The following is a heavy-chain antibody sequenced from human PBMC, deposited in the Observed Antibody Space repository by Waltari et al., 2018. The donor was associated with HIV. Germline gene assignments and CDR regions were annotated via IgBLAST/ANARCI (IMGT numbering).Heavy chain of an antibody. J-gene: IGHJ4*02. CDR2: IYTSGST. CDR1: GGSISSGSYY. V-gene: IGHV4-61*02. CDR3: ARGTISCSGGSCYSPIDY. D-gene: IGHD2-15*01. Sequence: QVQLQESGPGLVKPSQTLSLTCTVSGGSISSGSYYWSWIRQHAGKGLEWIGRIYTSGSTNYNPSLKSRVTISVDTSKNQFSLKLSSVTAADTAVYYCARGTISCSGGSCYSPIDYWGQGTLVTVSS.